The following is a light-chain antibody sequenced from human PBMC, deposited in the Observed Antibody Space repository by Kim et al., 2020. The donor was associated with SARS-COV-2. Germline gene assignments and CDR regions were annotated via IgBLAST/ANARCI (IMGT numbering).Light chain of an antibody. J-gene: IGKJ1*01. V-gene: IGKV1-27*01. CDR3: QKYNSAPWT. CDR1: QVISND. Sequence: ASVGDRVTITCRASQVISNDLAWYQQKPGKAPKLLIHAASALQSGVPSRFSGSGSGTDFTLTITRLQPEDVATYYCQKYNSAPWTFGQGTKVDIK. CDR2: AAS.